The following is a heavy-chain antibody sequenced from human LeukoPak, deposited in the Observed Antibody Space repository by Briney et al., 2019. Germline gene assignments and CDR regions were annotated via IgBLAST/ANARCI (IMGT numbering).Heavy chain of an antibody. J-gene: IGHJ4*02. CDR1: GFTFSKYW. Sequence: GGSLRLSCAASGFTFSKYWMLWVRQAPGKGLESVSRINTDGTVTTNADSVKGRFTVSRDNADNTMFLQMNSVRDEDTAVYYCATKQWLAPPPDSWGQGTPVTASS. V-gene: IGHV3-74*01. CDR3: ATKQWLAPPPDS. CDR2: INTDGTVT. D-gene: IGHD6-19*01.